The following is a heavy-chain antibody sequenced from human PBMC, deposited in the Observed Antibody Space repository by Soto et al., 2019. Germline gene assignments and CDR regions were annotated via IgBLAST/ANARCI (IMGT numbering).Heavy chain of an antibody. D-gene: IGHD2-21*01. Sequence: LRLSCVASGFTFNKYALAWVRQAPGKGLEWVSAISGSGASTYDADSVKGRFTISRDNSNNTLYLQMNSLRAEDTAVYYCAKTPGVITVINSFDHWGQGTQVTVSS. V-gene: IGHV3-23*01. CDR3: AKTPGVITVINSFDH. CDR2: ISGSGAST. CDR1: GFTFNKYA. J-gene: IGHJ4*02.